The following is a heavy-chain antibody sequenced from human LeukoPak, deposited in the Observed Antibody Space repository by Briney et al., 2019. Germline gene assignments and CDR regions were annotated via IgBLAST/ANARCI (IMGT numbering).Heavy chain of an antibody. Sequence: HSGGSLRLSCAASGFTFSSYSMNWVRQAPGKGLEWVSYISGTSSPRYYADSVKGRFTITRDNAKNSLYLQMNSLRAEDTAVYYCARHVYGDYAIDYWGQGTLVTVSS. J-gene: IGHJ4*02. CDR3: ARHVYGDYAIDY. V-gene: IGHV3-48*04. CDR1: GFTFSSYS. CDR2: ISGTSSPR. D-gene: IGHD4-17*01.